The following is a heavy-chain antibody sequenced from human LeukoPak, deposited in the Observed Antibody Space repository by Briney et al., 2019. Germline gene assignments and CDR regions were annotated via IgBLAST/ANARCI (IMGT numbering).Heavy chain of an antibody. Sequence: PSETLSLTCTVSDGSISNYYWHWIRQPPGKGLEWIGYIYYSGSTNYNPSLKSRVTISVDTSRNQFSLKLNSVTAADTAVYYCARHYGPWGQGTLVTVSS. D-gene: IGHD3-10*01. CDR2: IYYSGST. CDR1: DGSISNYY. CDR3: ARHYGP. J-gene: IGHJ5*02. V-gene: IGHV4-59*08.